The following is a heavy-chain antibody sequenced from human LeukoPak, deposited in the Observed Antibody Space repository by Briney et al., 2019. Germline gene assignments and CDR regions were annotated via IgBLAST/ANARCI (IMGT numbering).Heavy chain of an antibody. V-gene: IGHV4-34*01. CDR1: GGSFSGYY. D-gene: IGHD1-1*01. J-gene: IGHJ4*02. Sequence: SETLSLTCAVYGGSFSGYYWSWIRQPPGKGLEWIGEINHSGSTNYNPSLKSRVTISVDTSKNQFSLKLSSVTAADTAVYYCARVHKSRRLNLDYWCQGTLVTVSS. CDR3: ARVHKSRRLNLDY. CDR2: INHSGST.